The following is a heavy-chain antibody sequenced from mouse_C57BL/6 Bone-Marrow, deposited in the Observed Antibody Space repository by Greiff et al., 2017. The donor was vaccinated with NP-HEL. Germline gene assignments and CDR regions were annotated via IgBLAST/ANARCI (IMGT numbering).Heavy chain of an antibody. D-gene: IGHD2-4*01. CDR3: ARDEGYDYAWFAY. CDR1: GFTFSSSA. CDR2: ISDGGSYT. V-gene: IGHV5-4*01. Sequence: EVQGVESGGGLVKPGGSLKLSCAASGFTFSSSAMSWVRQTPEKRLEWVATISDGGSYTYYPDNVKGRFTISRDNAKNNLYLQMSHLKSEDTAMYYCARDEGYDYAWFAYWGQGTLVTVSA. J-gene: IGHJ3*01.